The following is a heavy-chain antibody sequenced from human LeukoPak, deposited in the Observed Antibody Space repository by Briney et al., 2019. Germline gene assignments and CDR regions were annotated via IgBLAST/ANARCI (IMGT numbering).Heavy chain of an antibody. Sequence: GGALRLSRTASGFTFRSSAMHWVRPAPGKGLEWVAVISYDGVNTHFADSVKRRFTISVDNSKNTLFLQTSSLRQEHTAVYFCARDLGLAVASSWGGLDYGDEETLVTVSS. V-gene: IGHV3-30*04. CDR3: ARDLGLAVASSWGGLDY. CDR1: GFTFRSSA. J-gene: IGHJ4*02. CDR2: ISYDGVNT. D-gene: IGHD6-19*01.